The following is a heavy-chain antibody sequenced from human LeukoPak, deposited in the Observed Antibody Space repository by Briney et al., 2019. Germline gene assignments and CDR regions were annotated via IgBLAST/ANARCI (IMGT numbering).Heavy chain of an antibody. Sequence: PGGSLRLSCAASGFTFSTYSMNWVRQAPGKGLEWVSSISSSSSYIYYADSMKGRFTISRDNAKNSLYLQMNSLRAEDTAVYYCVGIWFADWYFDLWGRGTLVTVSS. CDR1: GFTFSTYS. V-gene: IGHV3-21*01. CDR3: VGIWFADWYFDL. CDR2: ISSSSSYI. J-gene: IGHJ2*01. D-gene: IGHD3-10*01.